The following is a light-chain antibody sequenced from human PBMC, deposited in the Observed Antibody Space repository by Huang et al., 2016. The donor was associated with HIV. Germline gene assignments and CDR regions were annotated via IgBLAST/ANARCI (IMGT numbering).Light chain of an antibody. Sequence: DIVMTQSPDSLAVSLGERATINCKSSQSVLYRSNNKKYLTWYQQKPGLPPKLLIYWASTRETGVPDRFSGSGSGTDFTLTISSLQAEDVAVYYCQQYYTTPYTFGQGTKLEIK. V-gene: IGKV4-1*01. CDR3: QQYYTTPYT. CDR2: WAS. CDR1: QSVLYRSNNKKY. J-gene: IGKJ2*01.